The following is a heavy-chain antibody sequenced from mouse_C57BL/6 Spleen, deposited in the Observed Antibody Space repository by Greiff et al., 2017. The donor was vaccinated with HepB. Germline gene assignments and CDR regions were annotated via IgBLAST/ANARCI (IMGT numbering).Heavy chain of an antibody. CDR3: ARWGTVVASYYFDY. CDR2: IYPGSGST. D-gene: IGHD1-1*01. V-gene: IGHV1-55*01. Sequence: VQLQQPGAELVKPGASVKMSCKASGYTFTSYWITWVKQRPGQGLEWIGDIYPGSGSTNYNEKFKSKATLTVDTSTSTAYMQLSSLTSEDSAVYYCARWGTVVASYYFDYWGQGTTLTVSS. CDR1: GYTFTSYW. J-gene: IGHJ2*01.